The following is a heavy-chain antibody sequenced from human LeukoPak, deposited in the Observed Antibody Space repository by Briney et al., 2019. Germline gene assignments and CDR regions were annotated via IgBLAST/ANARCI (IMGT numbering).Heavy chain of an antibody. J-gene: IGHJ3*02. D-gene: IGHD1-26*01. CDR1: GFTFSSYS. Sequence: QTGGSLRLSCAASGFTFSSYSMNWVRQAPGKGLEWVSYISSSSSTIYYADSVKGRFTISRDNAKNSLYLQMNSLRAEDTAVYYCATLNRRGSYLGIMAFDIWGQGTMVTVSS. V-gene: IGHV3-48*04. CDR3: ATLNRRGSYLGIMAFDI. CDR2: ISSSSSTI.